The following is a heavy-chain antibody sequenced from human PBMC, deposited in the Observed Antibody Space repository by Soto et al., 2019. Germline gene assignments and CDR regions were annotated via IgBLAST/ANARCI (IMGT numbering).Heavy chain of an antibody. CDR3: ARDLEDCSSTSCYRYYYYGMDV. J-gene: IGHJ6*02. CDR2: ISAYNGNT. CDR1: GYTFTSYG. D-gene: IGHD2-2*02. Sequence: ASVKVSCTASGYTFTSYGISWVRQAPGQGLEWMGWISAYNGNTNYAQKLQGRVTMTTDTSTSTAYMELRSLRSDDTAVYYCARDLEDCSSTSCYRYYYYGMDVWGQGTTVTVSS. V-gene: IGHV1-18*01.